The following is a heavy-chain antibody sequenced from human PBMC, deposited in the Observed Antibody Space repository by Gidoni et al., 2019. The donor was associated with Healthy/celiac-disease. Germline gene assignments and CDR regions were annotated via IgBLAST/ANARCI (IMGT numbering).Heavy chain of an antibody. Sequence: QITLKESVPTLLKPTQTPTPTCTFSGFSLSTSGAGLGWIRQPPGKALESLALIYWNDDQRYSPSLKSRLTITKDTSKNQVVLTMTNMDPVNAATYYCAHREQQRAFDYWGQGTLVTVSS. CDR2: IYWNDDQ. V-gene: IGHV2-5*01. CDR1: GFSLSTSGAG. D-gene: IGHD6-13*01. J-gene: IGHJ4*02. CDR3: AHREQQRAFDY.